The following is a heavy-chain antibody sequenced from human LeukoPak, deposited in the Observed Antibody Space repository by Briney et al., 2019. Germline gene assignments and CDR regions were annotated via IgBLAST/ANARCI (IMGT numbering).Heavy chain of an antibody. CDR2: ISSSGSTI. Sequence: GGSLRLSCAASGFTFSSYEMNWVRQAPGKGLEWVSYISSSGSTIYYADSVKGRFTISRDNAKNSLYLQMNSLRAEDTAVYYCARVMVRGVSDCWGQGTLVTVSS. D-gene: IGHD3-10*01. CDR3: ARVMVRGVSDC. J-gene: IGHJ4*02. CDR1: GFTFSSYE. V-gene: IGHV3-48*03.